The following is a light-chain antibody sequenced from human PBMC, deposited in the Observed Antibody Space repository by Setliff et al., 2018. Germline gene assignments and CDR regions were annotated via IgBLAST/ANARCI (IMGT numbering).Light chain of an antibody. CDR2: KNN. CDR1: NSNIGSRN. Sequence: QSVLTQPPSASATPGQRVTISCSGSNSNIGSRNVNWYQQLPGTAPKLLIHKNNQRPSGVPDRFSGSKSGTSASLAITGLQADDEADYYCQSYDSSLRYVFGSGTKVTVL. CDR3: QSYDSSLRYV. J-gene: IGLJ1*01. V-gene: IGLV1-44*01.